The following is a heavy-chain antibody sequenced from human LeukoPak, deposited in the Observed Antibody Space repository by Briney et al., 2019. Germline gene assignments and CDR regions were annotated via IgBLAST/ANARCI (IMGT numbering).Heavy chain of an antibody. D-gene: IGHD6-13*01. CDR3: AKENKEYSNSWYYFDY. V-gene: IGHV3-30*02. Sequence: PGGSLRLSCAASGFTFSSYGMHWVRQAPGKGLEWVAFRRYDGSNKYYADSVKGRFTISRDNSKNTLYLQMNSLRAEDTAVYYCAKENKEYSNSWYYFDYWGQGTLVTVSS. J-gene: IGHJ4*02. CDR1: GFTFSSYG. CDR2: RRYDGSNK.